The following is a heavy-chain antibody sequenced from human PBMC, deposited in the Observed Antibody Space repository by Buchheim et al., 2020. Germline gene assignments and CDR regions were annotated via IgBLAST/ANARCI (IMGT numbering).Heavy chain of an antibody. CDR2: INHSGST. D-gene: IGHD2-2*02. CDR1: GGSFSGYY. V-gene: IGHV4-34*01. CDR3: ARRYCSSTSCYKGWFDP. J-gene: IGHJ5*02. Sequence: QVQLQQWGAGLLKPSETLSLTCAVYGGSFSGYYWSWIRQPPGKGLEWIGEINHSGSTNYNPPLKSRVTISVDTSKNQFSLKLSSVTAADTAVYYCARRYCSSTSCYKGWFDPWGQGTL.